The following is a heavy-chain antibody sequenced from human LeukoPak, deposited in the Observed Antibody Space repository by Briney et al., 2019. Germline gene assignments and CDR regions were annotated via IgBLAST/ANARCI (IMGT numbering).Heavy chain of an antibody. CDR2: INHSGST. CDR3: ARDSHAYFDAFDI. J-gene: IGHJ3*02. D-gene: IGHD2/OR15-2a*01. V-gene: IGHV4-34*01. Sequence: SETLSLTCAVYGGSFSGYYWSWIRQPPGKGLEWIGEINHSGSTNYNPSLKSRVTISVDTSKNQFSLKLSSVTAADTAVYFCARDSHAYFDAFDIWGQGTMVTVSS. CDR1: GGSFSGYY.